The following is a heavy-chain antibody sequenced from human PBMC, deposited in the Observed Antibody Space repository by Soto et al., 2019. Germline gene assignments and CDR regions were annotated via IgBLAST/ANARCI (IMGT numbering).Heavy chain of an antibody. CDR3: AKVLPGESAPTDIDT. V-gene: IGHV3-23*01. Sequence: GGSLRLSCVASGFTFSSYAMTWVRQAPGKGLEWVSSMGGSGRSTYYTDSVKGRFTISRDNSKSTLYLQMTSLRAEDTALYYCAKVLPGESAPTDIDTWGPENPLTISS. D-gene: IGHD3-16*01. CDR1: GFTFSSYA. CDR2: MGGSGRST. J-gene: IGHJ5*02.